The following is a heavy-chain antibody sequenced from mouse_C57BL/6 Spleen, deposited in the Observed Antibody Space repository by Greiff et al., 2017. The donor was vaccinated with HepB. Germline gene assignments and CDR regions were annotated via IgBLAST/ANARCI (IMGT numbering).Heavy chain of an antibody. V-gene: IGHV1-22*01. CDR2: INPNNGGT. Sequence: VHVQQSGPELVKPGASVKMSCKASGYTFTDYNMHWVKQSHGKSLEWIGYINPNNGGTSYNQKFKGKATLTVNKSSSTAYMQRRSLTSEDSAVYYCARSGQGYAMDYWGQGTTVTVSS. J-gene: IGHJ4*01. CDR1: GYTFTDYN. D-gene: IGHD3-3*01. CDR3: ARSGQGYAMDY.